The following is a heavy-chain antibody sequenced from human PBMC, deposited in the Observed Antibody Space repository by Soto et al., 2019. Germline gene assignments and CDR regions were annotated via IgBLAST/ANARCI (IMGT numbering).Heavy chain of an antibody. J-gene: IGHJ4*02. D-gene: IGHD3-22*01. CDR2: INHSGST. CDR1: GGSFSGYY. CDR3: ARDLGRYYDSSGYKDY. V-gene: IGHV4-34*01. Sequence: QVQLQQWGAGLLKPSETLSLTCAVYGGSFSGYYWSWIRQPPGKGLEWIGEINHSGSTNYNPSLKSRFTISVDTSKNQFSLKLSSVTAADTAVYYCARDLGRYYDSSGYKDYWGQGTLVTVSS.